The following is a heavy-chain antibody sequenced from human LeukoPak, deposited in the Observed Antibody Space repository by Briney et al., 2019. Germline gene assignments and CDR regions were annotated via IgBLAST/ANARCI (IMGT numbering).Heavy chain of an antibody. Sequence: GGSLRLSCAASGFTFSSYGMSWVRQVPGKGLEWVSSISRSGGSTHYADSVKGRFTISRDNSKNMLSLQMNSLRAEDTAVYYCAKGMGYASGSSYSYYYYLDVWGKGTTVTVSS. CDR1: GFTFSSYG. V-gene: IGHV3-23*01. J-gene: IGHJ6*03. CDR2: ISRSGGST. D-gene: IGHD3-10*01. CDR3: AKGMGYASGSSYSYYYYLDV.